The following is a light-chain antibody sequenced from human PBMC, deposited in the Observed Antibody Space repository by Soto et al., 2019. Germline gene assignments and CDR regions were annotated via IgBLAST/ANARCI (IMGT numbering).Light chain of an antibody. Sequence: EIVVTQSPATLSVSPGERATLSCRTSQSVSSHVAWYQQKPGQAPRLLIHGASTRATAIPARFSGSGSGTEFTLTIITLQSEDTELSHCQQYNNWTGWTFGQGTKVDI. J-gene: IGKJ1*01. V-gene: IGKV3-15*01. CDR2: GAS. CDR3: QQYNNWTGWT. CDR1: QSVSSH.